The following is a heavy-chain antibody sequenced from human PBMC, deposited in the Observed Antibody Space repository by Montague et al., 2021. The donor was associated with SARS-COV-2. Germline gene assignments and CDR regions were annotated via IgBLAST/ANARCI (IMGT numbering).Heavy chain of an antibody. D-gene: IGHD2-21*02. J-gene: IGHJ4*02. CDR1: GASITRSDYY. CDR2: IHYIGNT. CDR3: AGLVPDGTVVATDIPFDS. Sequence: SETLSLTCNVSGASITRSDYYWTWIRQPPRKGLELIGSIHYIGNTYSNPSLQGRVTISVDTSENQFSLKLRSVIAADTAVYSSAGLVPDGTVVATDIPFDSWGQGTLVTVSS. V-gene: IGHV4-39*01.